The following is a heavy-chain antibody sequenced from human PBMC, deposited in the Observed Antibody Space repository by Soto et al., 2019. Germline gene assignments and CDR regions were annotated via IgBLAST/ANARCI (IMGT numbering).Heavy chain of an antibody. CDR2: IKQDGSEN. CDR3: ARDLYGVCDY. D-gene: IGHD4-17*01. V-gene: IGHV3-7*05. Sequence: EVQLVESGGDLVQPGGSLRLSCAASGFTFSNYYMTWVRQAPGKGLEWVANIKQDGSENYYVDSVRGRFTISRDNAKKSLYLQMNTLRAEDTAVYYCARDLYGVCDYWGQGTLVTVSS. CDR1: GFTFSNYY. J-gene: IGHJ4*02.